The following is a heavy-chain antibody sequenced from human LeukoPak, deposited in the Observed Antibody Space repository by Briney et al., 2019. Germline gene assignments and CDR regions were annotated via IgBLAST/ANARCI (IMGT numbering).Heavy chain of an antibody. V-gene: IGHV1-18*01. CDR1: GYTFTSYS. J-gene: IGHJ6*02. Sequence: ASVKVSCKASGYTFTSYSISWVRQAPGQGLEWMGWISAYNGNTNYAQKLQGRVTMTTDTSTSTAYMELRSLRSDDTAVYYCARTRYCSSTSCYDYGMDVWGQGTTVTVSS. D-gene: IGHD2-2*01. CDR3: ARTRYCSSTSCYDYGMDV. CDR2: ISAYNGNT.